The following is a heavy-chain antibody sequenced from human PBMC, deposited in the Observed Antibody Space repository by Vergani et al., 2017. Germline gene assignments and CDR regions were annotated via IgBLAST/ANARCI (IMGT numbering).Heavy chain of an antibody. CDR3: ASVDTRRGNNR. V-gene: IGHV3-7*01. D-gene: IGHD5-18*01. CDR2: IKQDGSEK. CDR1: GFTLSSYW. J-gene: IGHJ4*02. Sequence: EVQLLESGGGSAQPGESLRLSCAASGFTLSSYWMSWVRQAPGKGLEWVANIKQDGSEKSYGDSVKGRFSVSRDNAKNSLYLQMSSLRADDTAVYYCASVDTRRGNNRWGQGTLVTVSS.